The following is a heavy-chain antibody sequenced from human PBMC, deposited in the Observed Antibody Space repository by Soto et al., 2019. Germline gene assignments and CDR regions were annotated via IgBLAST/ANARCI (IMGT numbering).Heavy chain of an antibody. D-gene: IGHD2-2*01. CDR3: ARHRVVPAAMPGGWFDP. CDR1: GGSISSYY. J-gene: IGHJ5*02. Sequence: ASETLSLSCTVSGGSISSYYWSWIRQPPGKGLEWIGYIYYSGSTNYNPSLKSRVTISVDTSKNQFSLKLSSVTAADTAVYYCARHRVVPAAMPGGWFDPWGQGTLVTVSS. CDR2: IYYSGST. V-gene: IGHV4-59*08.